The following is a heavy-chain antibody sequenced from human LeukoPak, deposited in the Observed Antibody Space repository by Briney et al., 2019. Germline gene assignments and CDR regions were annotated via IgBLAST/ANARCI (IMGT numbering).Heavy chain of an antibody. CDR3: TTAVVRGLNAFDI. D-gene: IGHD3-10*01. CDR2: IKSKTDGGTT. V-gene: IGHV3-15*01. Sequence: GGSLRLSCAASRFTFSNVWMNWVRQAPGKGLEWVGRIKSKTDGGTTNYAAPVKGRFTISRDDSKNTLYLQMNSLKTEDTAVYYCTTAVVRGLNAFDIWGRGTMVTVSS. CDR1: RFTFSNVW. J-gene: IGHJ3*02.